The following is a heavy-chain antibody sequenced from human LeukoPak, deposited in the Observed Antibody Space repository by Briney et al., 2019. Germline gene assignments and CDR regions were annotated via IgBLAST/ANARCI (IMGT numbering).Heavy chain of an antibody. CDR3: ATMYSGSYFDH. D-gene: IGHD1-26*01. J-gene: IGHJ4*02. Sequence: PSETLSLTCGVSGYSISSGYYWGWIRQPPGKGLEWIGSIYYSGSTYYNPSLKSRVTISVDTSKNQFSLKLSSVTAADTAVYYCATMYSGSYFDHWGQGTLVTVSS. V-gene: IGHV4-38-2*01. CDR1: GYSISSGYY. CDR2: IYYSGST.